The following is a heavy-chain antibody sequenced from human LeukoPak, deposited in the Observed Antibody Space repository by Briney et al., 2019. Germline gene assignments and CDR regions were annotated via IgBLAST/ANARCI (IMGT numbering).Heavy chain of an antibody. CDR2: INHSGST. CDR1: GGSFSGYH. CDR3: ARGSRCTNGVCYGTFVY. J-gene: IGHJ4*02. D-gene: IGHD2-8*01. Sequence: PSETLSLTCAVYGGSFSGYHWSWIRQPPGKGLEWLGEINHSGSTNYNPSLKSRVTISVDTSKNQFSLKLSSVTAADTAVYYCARGSRCTNGVCYGTFVYWGQGTLVTVSS. V-gene: IGHV4-34*01.